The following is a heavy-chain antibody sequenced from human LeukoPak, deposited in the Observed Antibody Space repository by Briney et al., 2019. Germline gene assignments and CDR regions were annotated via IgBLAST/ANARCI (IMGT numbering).Heavy chain of an antibody. CDR2: IYTSGST. J-gene: IGHJ4*02. Sequence: SETLSLTCTVSGGSISSGSYYWSWIRQPAGKGLEWIGRIYTSGSTNYNPSLKSRVTISVDTSKNQFSPKLSSVTAADTAVYYCAREGIVGATAYWGQGTLVTVSS. D-gene: IGHD1-26*01. V-gene: IGHV4-61*02. CDR3: AREGIVGATAY. CDR1: GGSISSGSYY.